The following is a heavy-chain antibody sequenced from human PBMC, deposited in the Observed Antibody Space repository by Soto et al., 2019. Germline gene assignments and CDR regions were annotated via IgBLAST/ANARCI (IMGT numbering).Heavy chain of an antibody. D-gene: IGHD4-4*01. V-gene: IGHV1-18*01. Sequence: ASVKVSCTASGYTFTSYGITWVRQAPGQGLEWMGWISAYNGNTNYAQRLQGRVTMTTDTSTSTAYMELRSLRSDDTAVYYCASSVSGVTDAFDIWGQGTMVTVSS. J-gene: IGHJ3*02. CDR1: GYTFTSYG. CDR3: ASSVSGVTDAFDI. CDR2: ISAYNGNT.